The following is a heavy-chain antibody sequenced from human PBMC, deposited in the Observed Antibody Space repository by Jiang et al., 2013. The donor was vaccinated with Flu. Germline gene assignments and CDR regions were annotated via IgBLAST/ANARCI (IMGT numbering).Heavy chain of an antibody. CDR1: GGSFSGYY. CDR3: AKGGWWLQLSVKSTSSWWFDP. J-gene: IGHJ5*02. D-gene: IGHD5-24*01. V-gene: IGHV4-34*01. Sequence: LLKPSETLSLTCGVYGGSFSGYYWSWIRQPPGKGLEWIGDINHSGDTNYNPSLMSRVTISVDASRNQFSLKLTSVTAADTAVYYCAKGGWWLQLSVKSTSSWWFDPWGQGTLVTVSS. CDR2: INHSGDT.